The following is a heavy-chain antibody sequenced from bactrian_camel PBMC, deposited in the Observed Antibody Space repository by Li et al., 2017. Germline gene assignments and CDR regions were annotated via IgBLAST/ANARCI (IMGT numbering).Heavy chain of an antibody. J-gene: IGHJ6*01. Sequence: HVQLVESGGGLVQPGGSLRLPCAASGFTFSSHWMYWVRQAPGKGIEWVSAINTGGGTTYYADSAKGRFTISLDNTKLNLQMNDLKPEDTAMYYCAANPDVVVAGTSLLGLTPRSGYWGQGTQVTVS. V-gene: IGHV3S1*01. CDR3: AANPDVVVAGTSLLGLTPRSGY. D-gene: IGHD1*01. CDR1: GFTFSSHW. CDR2: INTGGGTT.